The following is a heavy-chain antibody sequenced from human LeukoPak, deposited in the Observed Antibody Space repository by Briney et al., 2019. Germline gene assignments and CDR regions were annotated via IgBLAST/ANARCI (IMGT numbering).Heavy chain of an antibody. V-gene: IGHV3-21*01. CDR3: ARTMIVVAQHWFDP. Sequence: GGSLRLSCAASGFTFSSYRMNWVRQAPGKGLEWVSSISSSSSYIYYADSVKGRFTISRDNAKNSLYLQMNSLRAEDTAVYYCARTMIVVAQHWFDPWGQGTLVTVSS. CDR2: ISSSSSYI. J-gene: IGHJ5*02. CDR1: GFTFSSYR. D-gene: IGHD3-22*01.